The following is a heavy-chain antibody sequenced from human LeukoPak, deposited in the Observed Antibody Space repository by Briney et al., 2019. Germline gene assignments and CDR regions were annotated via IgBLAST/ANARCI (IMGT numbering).Heavy chain of an antibody. Sequence: GGSLRLSCAASGFTFSTYSMNWVRQAPGKGLEWVSSITTSSSYIYYTDSVKGRFTISRDNAKNSLYLQMNSLRAEDTAVYYCARTKPYSNYMIGFDYWGQGTLVTVSS. D-gene: IGHD4-11*01. J-gene: IGHJ4*02. CDR1: GFTFSTYS. CDR3: ARTKPYSNYMIGFDY. CDR2: ITTSSSYI. V-gene: IGHV3-21*01.